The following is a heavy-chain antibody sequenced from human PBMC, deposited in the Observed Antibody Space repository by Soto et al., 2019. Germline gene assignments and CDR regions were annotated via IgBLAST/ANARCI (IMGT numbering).Heavy chain of an antibody. D-gene: IGHD3-16*02. J-gene: IGHJ5*02. CDR1: GFTFSSYG. Sequence: QVQLVESGGGVVQPGRSLRLSCAASGFTFSSYGMHWVRQAPGKGLEWVAVIWYDGSNKYYADSVKGRFTISRDNSKNTLYLQMNSLRAEDTAVYYCAREGLRLGELSLAWGQGTLVTVSS. V-gene: IGHV3-33*01. CDR3: AREGLRLGELSLA. CDR2: IWYDGSNK.